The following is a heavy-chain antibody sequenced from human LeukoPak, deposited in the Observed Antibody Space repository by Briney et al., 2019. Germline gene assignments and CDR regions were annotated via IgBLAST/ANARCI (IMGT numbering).Heavy chain of an antibody. V-gene: IGHV3-7*01. CDR2: IKQDGSEK. CDR3: SGRDSSRSPRAY. D-gene: IGHD2-2*01. Sequence: QPGGPLRLSCAASGLTFTDFWMNWVRQAPGGGLEWVANIKQDGSEKYYVDSVKGRFAISRDNAKNEVYLEMNSLRAEDTGVYYCSGRDSSRSPRAYWGQGTLVSVSS. J-gene: IGHJ4*02. CDR1: GLTFTDFW.